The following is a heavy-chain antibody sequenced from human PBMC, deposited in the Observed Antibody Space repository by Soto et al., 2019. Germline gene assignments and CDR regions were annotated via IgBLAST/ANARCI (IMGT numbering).Heavy chain of an antibody. V-gene: IGHV3-74*01. J-gene: IGHJ4*02. CDR3: ARATGSNHPFDY. D-gene: IGHD2-2*01. Sequence: GGSVRLSCAATGFTFSTYWMHWVRQGPGKGLVWVSRISTDGSSTTYADSVKGRFTISRDNAKNTLYLQMNSLRAEDTAVYYCARATGSNHPFDYWGQGSLVTVSS. CDR2: ISTDGSST. CDR1: GFTFSTYW.